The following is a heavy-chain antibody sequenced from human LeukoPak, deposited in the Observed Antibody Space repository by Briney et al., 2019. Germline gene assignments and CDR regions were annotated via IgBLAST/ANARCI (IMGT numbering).Heavy chain of an antibody. CDR1: GGSFSGYY. CDR3: ASDSTSTYYYDSSGYYPTAAFDI. D-gene: IGHD3-22*01. Sequence: PSETLSLTCAVYGGSFSGYYWSWIRQPPGKGLEWIGEINHGGSTNYNPSLKSRVTISVDTSKNQFSLKLSSVTAADTAVYYCASDSTSTYYYDSSGYYPTAAFDIWGQGTMVTVSS. CDR2: INHGGST. V-gene: IGHV4-34*01. J-gene: IGHJ3*02.